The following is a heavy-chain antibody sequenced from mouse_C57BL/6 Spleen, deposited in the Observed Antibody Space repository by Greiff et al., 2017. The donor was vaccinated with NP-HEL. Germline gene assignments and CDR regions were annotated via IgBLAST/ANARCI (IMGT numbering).Heavy chain of an antibody. CDR3: AREGYYYGSSLDY. Sequence: EVKLMESGGGLVKPGGSLKLSCAASGFTFSDYGMHWVRQAPEKGLEWVAYISSGSSTIYYADTVKGRFTISRDNAKNTLFLQMTSLRSEDTAMYYCAREGYYYGSSLDYWGQGTTLTVSS. V-gene: IGHV5-17*01. J-gene: IGHJ2*01. CDR1: GFTFSDYG. D-gene: IGHD1-1*01. CDR2: ISSGSSTI.